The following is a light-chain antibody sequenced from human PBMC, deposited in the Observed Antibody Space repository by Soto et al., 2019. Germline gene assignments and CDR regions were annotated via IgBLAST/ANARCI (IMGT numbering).Light chain of an antibody. CDR1: QTLVNNY. J-gene: IGKJ4*01. CDR2: AVS. V-gene: IGKV3-20*01. Sequence: EIVLTQSPGTLSLSPGERATLSCRASQTLVNNYLSWFQQKPGQAPRLLIYAVSNRATGIADRFSGSGSGTDFTLTISRLEPEDFAVYYCQQSGKSPLTFGGGTKVEIK. CDR3: QQSGKSPLT.